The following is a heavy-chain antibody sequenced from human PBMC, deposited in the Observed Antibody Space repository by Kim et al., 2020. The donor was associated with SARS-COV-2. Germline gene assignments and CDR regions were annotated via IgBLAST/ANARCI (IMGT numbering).Heavy chain of an antibody. J-gene: IGHJ4*02. CDR1: GGSISSGDYY. Sequence: SETLSLTCTVSGGSISSGDYYWSWIRQPPGKGLEWIGYIYYSGSTYYNPSLKSRVTISVDTSKNQFSLKLSSVTAADTAVYYCARLTGTRDWAFDYWGQGTLVTVSS. CDR2: IYYSGST. D-gene: IGHD1-7*01. V-gene: IGHV4-30-4*01. CDR3: ARLTGTRDWAFDY.